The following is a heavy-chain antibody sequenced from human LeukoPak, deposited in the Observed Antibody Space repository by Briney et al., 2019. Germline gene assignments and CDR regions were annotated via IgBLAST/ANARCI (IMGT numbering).Heavy chain of an antibody. V-gene: IGHV3-48*03. CDR3: ARDDDYGAPFDY. Sequence: GGSLRLSCAASGFTFSSYEMNWVRQAPGKGLEWFSYISSSGSTIYYADSVKGRFTISRDNAKNSLYLQMNSLRAEDTAVYYCARDDDYGAPFDYWGQGTLVTVSS. CDR1: GFTFSSYE. CDR2: ISSSGSTI. J-gene: IGHJ4*02. D-gene: IGHD4-17*01.